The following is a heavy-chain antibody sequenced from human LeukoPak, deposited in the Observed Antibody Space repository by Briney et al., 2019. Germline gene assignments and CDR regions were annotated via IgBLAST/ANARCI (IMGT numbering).Heavy chain of an antibody. CDR1: GYTFSSYG. V-gene: IGHV1-18*01. Sequence: ASVEVSCKASGYTFSSYGISWVRQAPGQGLEWMGRISAYNGYTNYAQKLQGRVTMTTDTSTTTAYMELRSLRSDDTAVYYCARQAGWGHYFDCWGQGTLVTVSS. CDR2: ISAYNGYT. CDR3: ARQAGWGHYFDC. D-gene: IGHD6-19*01. J-gene: IGHJ4*02.